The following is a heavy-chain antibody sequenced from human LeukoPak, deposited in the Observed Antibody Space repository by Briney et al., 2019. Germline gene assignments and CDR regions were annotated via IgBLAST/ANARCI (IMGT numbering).Heavy chain of an antibody. V-gene: IGHV3-23*01. D-gene: IGHD6-6*01. Sequence: GGSLRLSCAVSGFPSIIGNHAMSWVRQAQEKGLGGVPRIIGIGDSTYYADSVKGRFIISRDNAKNSLYLQMNSLRAEDMALYYCAKDTFEYSSSYCFDYWGQGTLVTVSS. CDR2: IIGIGDST. CDR1: GFPSIIGNHA. CDR3: AKDTFEYSSSYCFDY. J-gene: IGHJ4*02.